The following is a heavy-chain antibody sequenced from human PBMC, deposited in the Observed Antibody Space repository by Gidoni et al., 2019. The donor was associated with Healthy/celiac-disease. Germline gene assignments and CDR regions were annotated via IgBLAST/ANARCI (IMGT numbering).Heavy chain of an antibody. Sequence: QVQLVESGGGVVQPGRSLSLSCAASGFPFSRYAMHWVRQAPGKGLKWVAVISYDGSNKYYADSVKGRFTISRDNSKNTLYLQMNSLRAEDTAVYYCARDGFAAAGRGHFDYWGQGTLVTVSS. CDR1: GFPFSRYA. V-gene: IGHV3-30*04. D-gene: IGHD6-13*01. J-gene: IGHJ4*02. CDR3: ARDGFAAAGRGHFDY. CDR2: ISYDGSNK.